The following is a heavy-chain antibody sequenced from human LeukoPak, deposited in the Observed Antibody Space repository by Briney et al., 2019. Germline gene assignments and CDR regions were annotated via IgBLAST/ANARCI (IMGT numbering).Heavy chain of an antibody. D-gene: IGHD2-21*01. Sequence: GGSLRLSCAASGFTFITYTMNWVRQAPGKGLEWVSSISGSSSYMYYADSVKGRFTISRDNANNSLYLQMNSLRAEDTAVNYCARDAGSSLWTGAFDIWGQGTMVTVSS. CDR1: GFTFITYT. CDR2: ISGSSSYM. J-gene: IGHJ3*02. V-gene: IGHV3-21*01. CDR3: ARDAGSSLWTGAFDI.